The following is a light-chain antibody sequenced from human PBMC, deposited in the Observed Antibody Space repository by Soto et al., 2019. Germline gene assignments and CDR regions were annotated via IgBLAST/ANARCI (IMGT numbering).Light chain of an antibody. Sequence: QSALTQPRSMSGSPGQSVTISCTGSSSDIGGYNYVSWYQQHPDKAPKVMIYDVTKRPSGVPDRFSGSKSGTTASLTISGLQAEDEADYYCCSYAGSYYVFGTGTKVT. CDR2: DVT. CDR3: CSYAGSYYV. V-gene: IGLV2-11*01. J-gene: IGLJ1*01. CDR1: SSDIGGYNY.